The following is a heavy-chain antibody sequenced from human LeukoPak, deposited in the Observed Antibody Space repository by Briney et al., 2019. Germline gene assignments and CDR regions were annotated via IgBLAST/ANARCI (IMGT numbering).Heavy chain of an antibody. V-gene: IGHV3-48*02. J-gene: IGHJ4*02. Sequence: PGGSLRLSCAASGFTFSNAWMNWVRQAPGKGLEWVSYISSTGSAMYYADSVRGRFTISRDNAESSLFLQMHSLRDEDTAVYYCARGTYGEYGGPAYWGQGTLVTVSS. D-gene: IGHD4-17*01. CDR2: ISSTGSAM. CDR1: GFTFSNAW. CDR3: ARGTYGEYGGPAY.